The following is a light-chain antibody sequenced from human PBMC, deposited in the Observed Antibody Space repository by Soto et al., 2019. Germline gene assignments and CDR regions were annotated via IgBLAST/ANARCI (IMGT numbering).Light chain of an antibody. Sequence: QSALTQPASVSGSPGQSITISCTGTSSDVGGYNYVSWYQQHPDKAPKLLIYDVSNRPSGVSDRFSGSKSGNTASLTISGLQAEDEADYYCSSYTSSSTVVFGGGTMLTVL. CDR1: SSDVGGYNY. CDR3: SSYTSSSTVV. J-gene: IGLJ2*01. CDR2: DVS. V-gene: IGLV2-14*01.